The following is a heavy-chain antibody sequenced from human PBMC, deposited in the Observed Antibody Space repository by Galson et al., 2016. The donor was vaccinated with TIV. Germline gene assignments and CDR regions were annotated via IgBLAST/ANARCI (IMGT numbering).Heavy chain of an antibody. CDR3: TRGGGYGDVYFDF. CDR2: INVSGGRT. Sequence: SLRLSCAASRFTFSSYAMSWVRQAPGKGLEWVSAINVSGGRTYYADSVMVRFTISRDNSKNTLYLQMDRLRAEDTAVYYCTRGGGYGDVYFDFWGQGSLVTVSS. J-gene: IGHJ4*02. V-gene: IGHV3-23*01. D-gene: IGHD4-17*01. CDR1: RFTFSSYA.